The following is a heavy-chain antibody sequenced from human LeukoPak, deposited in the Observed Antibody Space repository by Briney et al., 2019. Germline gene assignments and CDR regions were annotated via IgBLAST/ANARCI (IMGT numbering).Heavy chain of an antibody. CDR3: ARLGDILTGYLFDY. Sequence: PSETLSLTCSVSGDSISSSTYYWGWIRQPPGKGLEWIGSIYYSGSTYYNPSLKRRVTISVDTSKNQFSLKLRSVTAADTAVYYCARLGDILTGYLFDYWGQGTLVTVSS. D-gene: IGHD3-9*01. CDR2: IYYSGST. V-gene: IGHV4-39*07. CDR1: GDSISSSTYY. J-gene: IGHJ4*02.